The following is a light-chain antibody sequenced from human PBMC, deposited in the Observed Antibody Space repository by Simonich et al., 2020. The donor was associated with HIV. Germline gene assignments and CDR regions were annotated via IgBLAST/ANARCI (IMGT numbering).Light chain of an antibody. V-gene: IGLV3-10*01. CDR3: YSTDSSGNHRV. J-gene: IGLJ3*02. CDR2: EDI. Sequence: SYELTQPPSVSVSPGQTARITCSGDALPKEYAYWYQQKSGQAPVLVIYEDIKLPSGIPERFSGSSSGTMATLTISGAQVEDEADYYCYSTDSSGNHRVFGGVTKLTVL. CDR1: ALPKEY.